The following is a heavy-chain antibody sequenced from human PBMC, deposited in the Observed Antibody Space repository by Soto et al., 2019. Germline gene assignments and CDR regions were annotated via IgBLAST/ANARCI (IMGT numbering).Heavy chain of an antibody. CDR3: ARRGYCSGGSCYSWFDP. CDR1: GGSFSGYY. CDR2: INHSGST. D-gene: IGHD2-15*01. J-gene: IGHJ5*02. V-gene: IGHV4-34*01. Sequence: PSETLSLTCAVYGGSFSGYYWSWIRQPPGKGLEWIGEINHSGSTNYNPSLKSQVTISVDTSKNQFSLKLSSVTAADTAVYYCARRGYCSGGSCYSWFDPWGQGTLVTVS.